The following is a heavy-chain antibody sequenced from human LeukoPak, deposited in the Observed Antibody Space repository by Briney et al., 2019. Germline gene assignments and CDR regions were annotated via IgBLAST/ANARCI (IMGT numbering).Heavy chain of an antibody. J-gene: IGHJ4*02. CDR1: GYTFTNYY. Sequence: ASVKVPCKASGYTFTNYYIHWVRQAPGQGLEWMGVINPSGGSTLYAQNFRGRVTMTRDTSTSTVYLELSSLRSEDTAVYYCARGGRYSYGLAQIRVLGGAFDIWGQGTLVTVSS. V-gene: IGHV1-46*01. CDR2: INPSGGST. D-gene: IGHD5-18*01. CDR3: ARGGRYSYGLAQIRVLGGAFDI.